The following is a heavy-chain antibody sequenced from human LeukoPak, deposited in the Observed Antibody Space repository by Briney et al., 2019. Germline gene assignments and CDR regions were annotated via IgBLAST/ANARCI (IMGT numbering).Heavy chain of an antibody. CDR1: GFIFSNYG. D-gene: IGHD2-15*01. CDR3: AKAPVTSCRGAFCYPFDY. Sequence: GGSLRLSCAASGFIFSNYGMHWVRQAPGKGLEWVSAMSSSDDGRYYAASVRGRFTISRDTSRSTLYLQMNSLRAEDAAVYYCAKAPVTSCRGAFCYPFDYWGQGTLVTVSS. CDR2: MSSSDDGR. V-gene: IGHV3-23*01. J-gene: IGHJ4*02.